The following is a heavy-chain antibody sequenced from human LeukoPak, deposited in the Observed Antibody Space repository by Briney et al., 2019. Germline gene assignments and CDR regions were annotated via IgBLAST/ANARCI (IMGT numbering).Heavy chain of an antibody. CDR2: ISGSGGNT. CDR1: GFTFSSYA. D-gene: IGHD2-2*01. Sequence: PGGSLRLSCAASGFTFSSYAMSWVRQGPGKGPEWVSAISGSGGNTYYADSVKGRFTISRDNSKNTLYLQMNSLRAEDTAVYYCAKEGLSIVVVAATPFDYWGQGTLVTVPS. J-gene: IGHJ4*02. V-gene: IGHV3-23*01. CDR3: AKEGLSIVVVAATPFDY.